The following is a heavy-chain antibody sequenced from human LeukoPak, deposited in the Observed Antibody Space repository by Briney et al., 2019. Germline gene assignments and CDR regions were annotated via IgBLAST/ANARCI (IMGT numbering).Heavy chain of an antibody. V-gene: IGHV3-30*04. J-gene: IGHJ4*02. D-gene: IGHD6-19*01. CDR1: GFTFSSYA. CDR2: ISYDGSNI. Sequence: PGGSLRLSCAVSGFTFSSYAMYWVRQAPGRGLEWVTIISYDGSNIHYADSVKGRFTVTRDNSRNILSLQMNNLSPDDTAVYYCATAYSSGWYDYWGQGTLVTVSS. CDR3: ATAYSSGWYDY.